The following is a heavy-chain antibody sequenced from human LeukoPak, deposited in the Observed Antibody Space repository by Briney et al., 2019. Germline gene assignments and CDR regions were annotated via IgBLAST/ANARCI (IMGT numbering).Heavy chain of an antibody. V-gene: IGHV3-48*01. D-gene: IGHD2-21*02. Sequence: GGSLRLSCAASRFTFHSYTMNWVRQAPGKGLEWISYISRTGTTIYYADSVKGRFTISRDNAKNSLYLQMNSLRFEDKGLYFCARDLGSGDHGLLVWGQGTLLAVSS. CDR3: ARDLGSGDHGLLV. J-gene: IGHJ4*02. CDR1: RFTFHSYT. CDR2: ISRTGTTI.